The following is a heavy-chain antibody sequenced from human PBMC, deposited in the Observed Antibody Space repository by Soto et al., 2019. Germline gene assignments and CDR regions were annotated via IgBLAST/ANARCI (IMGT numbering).Heavy chain of an antibody. J-gene: IGHJ4*02. CDR3: ANWGGLNFPRLY. V-gene: IGHV4-4*02. Sequence: QVRLQESGPGLVEPSGTLSLTCAVSGGSIYTDDWWTWVRQTPGKGLEWIGEVHQFGGTNYNPSLRSRVTISIDKSKNQFSLELTSVTAAVTAVYYCANWGGLNFPRLYWGPGTLVTVSS. CDR2: VHQFGGT. D-gene: IGHD3-16*01. CDR1: GGSIYTDDW.